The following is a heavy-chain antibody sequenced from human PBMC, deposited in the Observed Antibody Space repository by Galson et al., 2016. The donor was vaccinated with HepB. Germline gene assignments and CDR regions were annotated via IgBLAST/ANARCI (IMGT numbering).Heavy chain of an antibody. V-gene: IGHV4-61*01. Sequence: ETLSLTCTVSGGSVSRGSYYWTWLRQSPGKAVEWLGSIYYTGSYNYNPSLKIRVSISRDTSREQISLRLTSVIAGDTAVYFCARAGKWLQAQYFYSMDVWGQGTTVTVSS. CDR3: ARAGKWLQAQYFYSMDV. CDR1: GGSVSRGSYY. CDR2: IYYTGSY. D-gene: IGHD3-9*01. J-gene: IGHJ6*02.